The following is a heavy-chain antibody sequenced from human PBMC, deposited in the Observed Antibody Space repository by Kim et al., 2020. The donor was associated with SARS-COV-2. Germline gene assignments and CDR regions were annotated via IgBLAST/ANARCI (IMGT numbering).Heavy chain of an antibody. D-gene: IGHD4-4*01. CDR1: GFPFGSYT. J-gene: IGHJ4*02. CDR2: ISSSSSDI. CDR3: ARGLVGTTAGDFAY. Sequence: VGSLRLSCAASGFPFGSYTMAWVRQAPGRGLEWVSTISSSSSDIYYSDSLRGRFTVSRDNAQNSLHLQMHSLRVDDTAVYYCARGLVGTTAGDFAYWGQGVMVTVSS. V-gene: IGHV3-21*04.